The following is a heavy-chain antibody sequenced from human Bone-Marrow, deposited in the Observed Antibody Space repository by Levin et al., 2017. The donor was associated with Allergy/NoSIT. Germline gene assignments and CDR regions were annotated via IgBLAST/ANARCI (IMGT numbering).Heavy chain of an antibody. D-gene: IGHD5-12*01. CDR1: GGSIKSGGYS. J-gene: IGHJ4*02. V-gene: IGHV4-31*03. CDR2: ISYNGGT. Sequence: KTSETLSLTCTVSGGSIKSGGYSWSWIRQHPEKGLEWIGYISYNGGTFDNPSLSRRLSISRDTSGNQFSLRLRSVTAADTAVYYCARTERGYSGPGFFDLWGQGILVTVSS. CDR3: ARTERGYSGPGFFDL.